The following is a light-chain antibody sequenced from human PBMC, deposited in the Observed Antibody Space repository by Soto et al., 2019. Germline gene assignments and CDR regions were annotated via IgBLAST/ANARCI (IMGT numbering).Light chain of an antibody. CDR3: SSYVGSGTYVV. CDR1: SINVGTYNL. Sequence: QSALTQPASVSGSPGQSITISFTGTSINVGTYNLVSWYQQHPGNAPKIMIYEGNKRPSGVSNRFSGSKSGNTASLTISGLQAEDEGDYYCSSYVGSGTYVVFGGGTKLTVL. V-gene: IGLV2-23*01. CDR2: EGN. J-gene: IGLJ2*01.